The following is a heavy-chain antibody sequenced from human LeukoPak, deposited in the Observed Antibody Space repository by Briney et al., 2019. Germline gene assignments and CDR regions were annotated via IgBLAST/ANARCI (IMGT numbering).Heavy chain of an antibody. J-gene: IGHJ4*02. V-gene: IGHV3-74*01. Sequence: GGSLRLSCAASGFTFSSHWMHWVRQGPGKGLVWVSRINSDGSSTGYEDSVKGRFTISRDNAKNTLDLQMNNLRAEDTAVYYCARGQYCSGGSCYAVDYWGQGTLVTVSS. D-gene: IGHD2-15*01. CDR2: INSDGSST. CDR3: ARGQYCSGGSCYAVDY. CDR1: GFTFSSHW.